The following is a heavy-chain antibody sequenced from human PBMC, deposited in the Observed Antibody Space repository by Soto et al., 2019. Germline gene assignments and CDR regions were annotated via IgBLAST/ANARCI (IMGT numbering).Heavy chain of an antibody. V-gene: IGHV3-74*01. CDR2: INSDGSST. CDR1: GFTFSSYW. Sequence: EVQLVESGGRLVQPGGSLRLSCAASGFTFSSYWMHWVRQAPGKGLVWVSRINSDGSSTSYADSVKGRFTISRDNAKNTLYLQMNSLRAEDTAVYYCVRTSLVVAAATREDYWGQGTLVTVSS. J-gene: IGHJ4*02. CDR3: VRTSLVVAAATREDY. D-gene: IGHD2-15*01.